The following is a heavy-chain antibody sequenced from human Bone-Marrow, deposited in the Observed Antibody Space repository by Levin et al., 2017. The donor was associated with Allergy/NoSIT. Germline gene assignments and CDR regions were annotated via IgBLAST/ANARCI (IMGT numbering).Heavy chain of an antibody. CDR2: ISGSGGST. CDR1: GFTFSSYA. V-gene: IGHV3-23*01. Sequence: SGGSLRLSCAASGFTFSSYAMSWVRQAPGKGLEWVSAISGSGGSTYYADSVKGRFTISRDNSKNTLYLQMNSLRAEDTAVYYCAKVGRGYGPGGRYYNYYYYMDVWGKGTTVTVSS. CDR3: AKVGRGYGPGGRYYNYYYYMDV. J-gene: IGHJ6*03. D-gene: IGHD3-16*01.